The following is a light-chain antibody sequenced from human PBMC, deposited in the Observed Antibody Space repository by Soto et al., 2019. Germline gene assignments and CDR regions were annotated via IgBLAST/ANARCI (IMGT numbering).Light chain of an antibody. V-gene: IGLV2-14*01. CDR1: SSDVGGSDY. CDR2: DVN. J-gene: IGLJ1*01. Sequence: QSALTQPASVSGSPGQSITISCIGTSSDVGGSDYVSWYQQHPGKAPKVVMFDVNNRSSGVSNRFSGSKSANTASLTISALQTEDEADYYCSSFSSSNSYVFGTGTKLTVL. CDR3: SSFSSSNSYV.